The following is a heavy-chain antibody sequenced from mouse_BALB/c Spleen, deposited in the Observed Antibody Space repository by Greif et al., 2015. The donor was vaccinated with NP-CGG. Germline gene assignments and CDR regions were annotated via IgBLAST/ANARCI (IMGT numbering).Heavy chain of an antibody. V-gene: IGHV5-9-3*01. Sequence: DVHLVESGGGLVKPGGSLKLSCAASGFTFSSYAMSWVRQTPEKRLEWVATISSGGSYTYYPDSVKGRFTISRDNAKNTLCLQMSSLRSEDTAMYYCARRGLLGFAYWGQGTLVTVSA. CDR3: ARRGLLGFAY. J-gene: IGHJ3*01. CDR2: ISSGGSYT. CDR1: GFTFSSYA. D-gene: IGHD2-3*01.